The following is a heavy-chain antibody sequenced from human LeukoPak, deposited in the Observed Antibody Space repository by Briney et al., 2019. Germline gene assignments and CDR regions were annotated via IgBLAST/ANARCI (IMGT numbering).Heavy chain of an antibody. CDR2: ISGSGANT. CDR1: GFTFSSYA. V-gene: IGHV3-23*01. CDR3: AKSWKAAAGYYFDY. Sequence: GGSLRLSCAASGFTFSSYAMSWVRQAPGKGLEWVSAISGSGANTYYADSAKGRFTISRDNSKNTLYLQMNSLRAEDTAVYYCAKSWKAAAGYYFDYWGQGTLVTVSS. D-gene: IGHD6-13*01. J-gene: IGHJ4*02.